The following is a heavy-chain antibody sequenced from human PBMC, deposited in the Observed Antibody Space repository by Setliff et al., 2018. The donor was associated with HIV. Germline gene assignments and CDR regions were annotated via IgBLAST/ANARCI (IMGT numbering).Heavy chain of an antibody. CDR1: GYTFSGYY. V-gene: IGHV1-2*02. Sequence: GASVKVSCKASGYTFSGYYLHWVRRAPGQELEWMGWINPNSGATNYAQSFQGRVTMTRDTSISTAYMDLSSLTSDDTAVYCCALASIVSTARWNHWGRGTTVTVSS. CDR2: INPNSGAT. D-gene: IGHD1-26*01. CDR3: ALASIVSTARWNH. J-gene: IGHJ4*02.